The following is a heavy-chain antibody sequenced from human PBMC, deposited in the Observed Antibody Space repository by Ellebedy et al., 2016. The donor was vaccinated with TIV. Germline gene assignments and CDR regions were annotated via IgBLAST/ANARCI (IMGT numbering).Heavy chain of an antibody. V-gene: IGHV3-23*01. CDR1: GFTFKNYA. CDR3: ATRPATTHAFDI. CDR2: ISGHGDGA. J-gene: IGHJ3*02. Sequence: GESLKISXAASGFTFKNYAMSWVRQAPGKGLEWVSAISGHGDGAYYADSVKGRFIISRDNSKSTLSLQMNSLRAEDTAVYYCATRPATTHAFDIWGQGTMVTVSS. D-gene: IGHD4-11*01.